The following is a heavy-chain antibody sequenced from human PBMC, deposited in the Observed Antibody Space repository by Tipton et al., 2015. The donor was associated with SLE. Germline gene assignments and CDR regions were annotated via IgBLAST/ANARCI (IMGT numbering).Heavy chain of an antibody. J-gene: IGHJ4*02. V-gene: IGHV4-34*01. CDR2: INHSGST. CDR1: GGSFSGYY. Sequence: TLSLTCAVYGGSFSGYYWGWIRQPPGKGLEWIGEINHSGSTNYNPSLKSRVTISVDTSKNQFSLKLSSVTAADTAVYYCARRGANWNYEKGSGYVDYWGQGTLVTVSS. D-gene: IGHD1-7*01. CDR3: ARRGANWNYEKGSGYVDY.